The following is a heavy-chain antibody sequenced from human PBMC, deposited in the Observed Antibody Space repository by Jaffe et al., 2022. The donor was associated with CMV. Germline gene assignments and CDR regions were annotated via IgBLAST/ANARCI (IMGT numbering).Heavy chain of an antibody. CDR3: ARRVGMGSGSAFFDS. D-gene: IGHD3-10*01. CDR1: EYNFNSYW. J-gene: IGHJ4*02. V-gene: IGHV5-51*01. Sequence: EVQLAQSGAEVKKPGESLKISCNGSEYNFNSYWIAWVRQMPGKGLELMGIIYPGNSDTRYSPSFQGQFSISADKSISTAYLQWSSLKASDTATYYCARRVGMGSGSAFFDSWGQGTLVTVSS. CDR2: IYPGNSDT.